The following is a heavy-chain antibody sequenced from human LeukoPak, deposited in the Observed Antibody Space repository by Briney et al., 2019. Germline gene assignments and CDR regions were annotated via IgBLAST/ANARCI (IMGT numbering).Heavy chain of an antibody. V-gene: IGHV4-59*01. CDR2: IYYSGST. J-gene: IGHJ4*02. CDR3: ARGIKWYYDSSGYLTYYFDY. CDR1: GFTFSSYA. Sequence: GSLRLSCAASGFTFSSYAMSWIRQPPGKGLEWIGYIYYSGSTNYNPSLKSRVIISVDTSKNQFSLKLSSVTAADTAVYYCARGIKWYYDSSGYLTYYFDYWGQGTLVTVSS. D-gene: IGHD3-22*01.